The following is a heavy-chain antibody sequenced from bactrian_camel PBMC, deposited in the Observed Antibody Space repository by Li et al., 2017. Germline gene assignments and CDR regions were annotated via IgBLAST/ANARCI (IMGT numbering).Heavy chain of an antibody. CDR3: ANVDY. CDR2: IFSGVTS. Sequence: HVQLVESGGGSVQAGGSLRLARTASGYTYSNKYMAWFRQVPGKERVCIASIFSGVTSTAYYADSVKGRFTISRDNAKNTVYLQLNSLKIDDMAMYYCANVDYWGQGTQVTVS. V-gene: IGHV3S53*01. CDR1: GYTYSNKY. J-gene: IGHJ4*01.